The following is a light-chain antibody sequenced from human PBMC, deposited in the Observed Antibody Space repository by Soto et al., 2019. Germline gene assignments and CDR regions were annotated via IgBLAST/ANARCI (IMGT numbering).Light chain of an antibody. CDR2: EVS. Sequence: QSALTQPASVSGSPGQSITISCTGTYSDVGGYKFVSWYQFHPGKAPKLMIYEVSNRPSGVSNRFSGSKSGNTASLTISGLQAEDEADYYCSSYTSSSKLAFGGGTQLTVL. CDR1: YSDVGGYKF. CDR3: SSYTSSSKLA. J-gene: IGLJ2*01. V-gene: IGLV2-14*01.